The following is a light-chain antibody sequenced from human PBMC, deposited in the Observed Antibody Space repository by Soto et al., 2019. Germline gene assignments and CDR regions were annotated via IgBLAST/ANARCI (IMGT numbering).Light chain of an antibody. V-gene: IGKV3-20*01. CDR3: QQYGSSPLT. CDR1: QSISRSY. J-gene: IGKJ4*01. CDR2: GAS. Sequence: EIVLTQSPGTLSLSPGKRATLSCRASQSISRSYLAWYQPRPGQAPRXXIYGASSRETGIPDRFSGSGSGTEFTLTISRLEPEDFEVDYCQQYGSSPLTFGGGTKV.